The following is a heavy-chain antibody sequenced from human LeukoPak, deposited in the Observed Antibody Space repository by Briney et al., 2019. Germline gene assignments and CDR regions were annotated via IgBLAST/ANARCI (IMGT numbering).Heavy chain of an antibody. D-gene: IGHD2-21*02. CDR1: GGSISSNY. CDR3: ARSGPYHLGDSMSAYYYYGMDV. J-gene: IGHJ6*02. V-gene: IGHV4-59*01. Sequence: SETLSLTCTVSGGSISSNYWSWIRQPPGRGLELIGYTYYSGSTNYNPSLKSRVTISVDTSKNQFSLKLSSVTAADTAVYYCARSGPYHLGDSMSAYYYYGMDVWGQGTTVTVSS. CDR2: TYYSGST.